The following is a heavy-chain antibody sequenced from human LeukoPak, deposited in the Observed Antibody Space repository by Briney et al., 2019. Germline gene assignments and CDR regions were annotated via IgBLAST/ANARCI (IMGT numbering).Heavy chain of an antibody. V-gene: IGHV3-21*01. CDR1: GFTFSSYS. Sequence: GGSLRLSCAASGFTFSSYSMNWVRQAPGKGLEWVSSISSSSSYIYYADSVKGRFTISRDNSKNTLYLQMNSLRAEDTAVYYCASLVFSPSDYWGQGTLVTVSS. CDR2: ISSSSSYI. D-gene: IGHD3-9*01. CDR3: ASLVFSPSDY. J-gene: IGHJ4*02.